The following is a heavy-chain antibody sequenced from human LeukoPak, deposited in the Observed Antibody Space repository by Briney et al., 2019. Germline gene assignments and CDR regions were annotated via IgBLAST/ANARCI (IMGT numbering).Heavy chain of an antibody. CDR2: INHSGST. J-gene: IGHJ4*02. D-gene: IGHD3-16*02. Sequence: SETLSLTCAVYGGSFSGYYWSWIRQPPGKGLEWIGEINHSGSTNYNPSLKSRVTISVDTSKNQFSLKLSSVTAADTAVYYCARQLYDYVWGSYRPNHDYWGQGTLVTVSS. CDR1: GGSFSGYY. V-gene: IGHV4-34*01. CDR3: ARQLYDYVWGSYRPNHDY.